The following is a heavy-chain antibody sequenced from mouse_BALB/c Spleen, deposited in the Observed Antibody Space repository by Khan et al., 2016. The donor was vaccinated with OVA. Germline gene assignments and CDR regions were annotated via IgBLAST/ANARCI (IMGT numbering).Heavy chain of an antibody. V-gene: IGHV1S81*02. CDR1: GYTFTSYY. Sequence: QVQLKQSGAELVKPGSSLKISCKASGYTFTSYYMYWVKQRPGQGLEWIGGINPSNGGTHFHEKFKSKATLTVDKSSSTAYMQLSSLTSKDSAVYYCARSGYGNPFAYWGQGTLVTVSA. J-gene: IGHJ3*01. CDR2: INPSNGGT. CDR3: ARSGYGNPFAY. D-gene: IGHD2-1*01.